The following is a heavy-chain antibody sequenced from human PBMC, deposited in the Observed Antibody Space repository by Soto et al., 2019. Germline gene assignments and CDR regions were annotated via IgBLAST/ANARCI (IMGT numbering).Heavy chain of an antibody. CDR3: AREYHGSGSYFFDY. CDR2: VFYSGNT. J-gene: IGHJ4*02. V-gene: IGHV4-59*11. D-gene: IGHD3-10*01. Sequence: SETLSLTCTVSSGSISGHYWSWIRQPPGKGPEWIGNVFYSGNTNYNPSLKSRVTISVDTSKNQFSLNLTSVTAADTAVYFCAREYHGSGSYFFDYWGQGKLVTVSS. CDR1: SGSISGHY.